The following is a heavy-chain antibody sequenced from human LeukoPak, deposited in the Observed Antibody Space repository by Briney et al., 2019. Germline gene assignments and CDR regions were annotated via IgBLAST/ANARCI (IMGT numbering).Heavy chain of an antibody. CDR2: ISGYNGNT. Sequence: GASVKVPCKASGYTFTKYGISWVRQAPGKGLEWMGWISGYNGNTKNVQKFRGRVTMTTDTSTSTAYMELRSLRSDDTAVYFCARMAYDFLTGYFQPNWFDPWGQGTLDTVSS. CDR3: ARMAYDFLTGYFQPNWFDP. J-gene: IGHJ5*02. D-gene: IGHD3-9*01. V-gene: IGHV1-18*01. CDR1: GYTFTKYG.